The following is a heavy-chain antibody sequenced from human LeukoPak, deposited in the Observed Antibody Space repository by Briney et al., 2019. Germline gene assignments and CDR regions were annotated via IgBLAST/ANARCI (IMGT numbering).Heavy chain of an antibody. Sequence: PSETLSLTCTVSGVSISIGSYHWGWIRQPAGKGLEWIGRIYTSGSTKYNSSLESRVTILVEPAKNQFSLKLSSVTAADTAVYYCVGGGTYXXAFDVWGRXXMVXXSS. CDR1: GVSISIGSYH. CDR2: IYTSGST. CDR3: VGGGTYXXAFDV. J-gene: IGHJ3*01. D-gene: IGHD1-26*01. V-gene: IGHV4-61*02.